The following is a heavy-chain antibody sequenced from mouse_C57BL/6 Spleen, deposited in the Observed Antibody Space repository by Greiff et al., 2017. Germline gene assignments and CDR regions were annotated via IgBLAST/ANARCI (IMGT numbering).Heavy chain of an antibody. V-gene: IGHV1-76*01. CDR2: IYPGSGNT. CDR3: ARNLYYGSSYVIGY. D-gene: IGHD1-1*01. CDR1: GYTFTDYY. J-gene: IGHJ2*01. Sequence: QVQLQQSGAELVRPGASVKLSCKASGYTFTDYYINWVKQRPGQGLEWIARIYPGSGNTYYNEKFKGKATLTAEKSSSTAYMQLSSLTSEDSAVYFCARNLYYGSSYVIGYWGQGTTLTVSS.